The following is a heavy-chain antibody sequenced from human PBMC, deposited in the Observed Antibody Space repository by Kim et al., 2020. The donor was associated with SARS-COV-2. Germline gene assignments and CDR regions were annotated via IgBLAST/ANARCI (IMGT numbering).Heavy chain of an antibody. Sequence: GGSLRLSCTASGFTFGDYAMSWVRQAPGKGLEWVGLIRSKAYGGTTEYAASVKGRFTISRDDSKSIAYLQMNSLKTEDTAVYYCTREGGVDSSSWYRFWGIVIGMDVWGQGTTVTVSS. V-gene: IGHV3-49*04. CDR1: GFTFGDYA. D-gene: IGHD6-13*01. J-gene: IGHJ6*02. CDR3: TREGGVDSSSWYRFWGIVIGMDV. CDR2: IRSKAYGGTT.